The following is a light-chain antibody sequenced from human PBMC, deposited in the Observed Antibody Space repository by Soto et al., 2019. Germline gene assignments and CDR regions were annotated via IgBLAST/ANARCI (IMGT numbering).Light chain of an antibody. CDR3: QQYYSYPIT. CDR1: QSVSRNY. CDR2: GAS. Sequence: ESVSTQSPGTLCLSPGERATLSCRSSQSVSRNYLAWYQQKPGQAPRLLIYGASDRATGIPDRFSGSGSGTDFTLTISRLEPEDFATYYCQQYYSYPITFGQGTRREIK. J-gene: IGKJ5*01. V-gene: IGKV3-20*01.